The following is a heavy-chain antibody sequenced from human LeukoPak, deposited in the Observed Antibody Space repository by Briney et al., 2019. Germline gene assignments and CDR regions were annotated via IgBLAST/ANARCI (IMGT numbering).Heavy chain of an antibody. CDR3: ARGRTYSSSWPFGY. V-gene: IGHV3-11*04. Sequence: GGSLRLSCAASGFTFNDYYMSWIRQAPGKGLEWVSYISSSGGSINYADSVKGRFTISRDNAKNSLYLQMNSLRAEDTAVYYCARGRTYSSSWPFGYWGQGTLVTVSS. CDR2: ISSSGGSI. D-gene: IGHD6-13*01. CDR1: GFTFNDYY. J-gene: IGHJ4*02.